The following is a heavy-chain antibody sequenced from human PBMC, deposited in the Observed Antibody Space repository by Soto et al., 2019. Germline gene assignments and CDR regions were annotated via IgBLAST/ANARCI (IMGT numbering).Heavy chain of an antibody. CDR2: INHSGST. Sequence: SETLSLTCAVYGGSFSGYYWSWIREPPEKGLEWIGEINHSGSTNYNPYLKSRGTISVDTSKIQFSLKLSSVTAADTAVYYCAGGRGRPGILTGPRRPAFDYGGRGPLVTVPP. CDR3: AGGRGRPGILTGPRRPAFDY. J-gene: IGHJ4*02. CDR1: GGSFSGYY. D-gene: IGHD3-9*01. V-gene: IGHV4-34*01.